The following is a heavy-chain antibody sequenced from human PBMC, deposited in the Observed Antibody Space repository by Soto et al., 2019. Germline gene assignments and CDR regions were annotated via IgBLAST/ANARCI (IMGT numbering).Heavy chain of an antibody. CDR1: GGTFSSYT. CDR3: ATTVVTPLIDY. Sequence: QVQLVQSGAEVKKPGSSVKVSCKASGGTFSSYTISWVRQAPGQGLEWMGRIIPILGIANYAQKFQGRVTITAEKSTSTAYMELSSLRSEDTAVYYCATTVVTPLIDYWGQGTLVTASS. CDR2: IIPILGIA. D-gene: IGHD4-17*01. J-gene: IGHJ4*02. V-gene: IGHV1-69*02.